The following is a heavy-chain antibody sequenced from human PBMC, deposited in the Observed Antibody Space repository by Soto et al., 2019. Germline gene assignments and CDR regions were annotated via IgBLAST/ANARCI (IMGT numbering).Heavy chain of an antibody. J-gene: IGHJ4*02. CDR2: INDSGST. D-gene: IGHD3-3*01. V-gene: IGHV4-34*01. CDR1: GGSFSGYN. Sequence: QVQLQQWGAGLLKPSETLSLTSAVYGGSFSGYNWSWIRQPPGKGLEWIGEINDSGSTKYNPPLNIRATISVDTSKNQFSRKLRSVTAAETAVCYCARGRGIFGEVTPFDSWGQGTLVSVSS. CDR3: ARGRGIFGEVTPFDS.